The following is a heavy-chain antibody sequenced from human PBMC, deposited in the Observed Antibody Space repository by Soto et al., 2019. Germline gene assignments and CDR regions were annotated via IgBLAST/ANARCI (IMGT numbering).Heavy chain of an antibody. CDR1: GFTFSDHY. V-gene: IGHV3-23*01. Sequence: HPGGSLRLSCAASGFTFSDHYMDWVRQAPGKGLEWVSTLSGRAGTTYYADSVKGRFTISRDNSKNTLYLQMSSLRADDTAVYYCAKTGEQHAVLDYWGQGTLVTVSS. D-gene: IGHD3-16*01. J-gene: IGHJ4*02. CDR3: AKTGEQHAVLDY. CDR2: LSGRAGTT.